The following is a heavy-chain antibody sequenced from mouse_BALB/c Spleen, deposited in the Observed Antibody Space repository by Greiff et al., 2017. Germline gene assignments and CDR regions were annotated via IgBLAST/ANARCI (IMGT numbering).Heavy chain of an antibody. Sequence: EVQLQQSGAELVRSGASVKLSCTASGFNIKDYYMHWVKQRPEQGLEWIGWIDPENGDTEYAPKFQGKATMTADTSSNTAYLQLSSLTSEDTAVYYCPYGNYPAYWGQGTLVTVSA. D-gene: IGHD2-10*02. J-gene: IGHJ3*01. CDR3: PYGNYPAY. CDR1: GFNIKDYY. V-gene: IGHV14-4*02. CDR2: IDPENGDT.